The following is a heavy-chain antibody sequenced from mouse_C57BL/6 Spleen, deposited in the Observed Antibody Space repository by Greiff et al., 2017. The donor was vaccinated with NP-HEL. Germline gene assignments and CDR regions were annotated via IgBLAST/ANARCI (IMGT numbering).Heavy chain of an antibody. CDR2: IDPNSGGT. CDR3: ARGGLPRFSCFDV. CDR1: GYTFTSYW. D-gene: IGHD2-2*01. Sequence: VKLQQPGAELVKPGASVKLSCKASGYTFTSYWMHWVKQRPGRGLEWIGRIDPNSGGTKYNEKFKSKATLTVDKPSSTAYMQLSSLTSEDSAVYYCARGGLPRFSCFDVWGTGTTVTVSS. J-gene: IGHJ1*03. V-gene: IGHV1-72*01.